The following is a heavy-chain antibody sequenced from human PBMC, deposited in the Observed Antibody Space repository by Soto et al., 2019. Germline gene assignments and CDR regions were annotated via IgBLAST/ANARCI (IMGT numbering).Heavy chain of an antibody. CDR2: INPNSGST. Sequence: ASVKVSCKASGYTFTGYYMHWVRQAPGQGLEWMGWINPNSGSTNYAQKLQGRVTMTTDTSTSTAYMELRSLRSDDTAVYYCARVSYSRFGTFDIWGQGTMVTVSS. CDR3: ARVSYSRFGTFDI. J-gene: IGHJ3*02. V-gene: IGHV1-2*02. CDR1: GYTFTGYY. D-gene: IGHD2-21*01.